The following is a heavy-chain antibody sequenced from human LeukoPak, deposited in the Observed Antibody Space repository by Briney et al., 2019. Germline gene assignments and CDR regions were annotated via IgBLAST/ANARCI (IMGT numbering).Heavy chain of an antibody. J-gene: IGHJ5*02. D-gene: IGHD2-15*01. Sequence: GASVKVSCKASGYTFTSYDINWVRQATGQGLEWMGGIIPIFGTANYAQKFQGRVTITADESTSTAYMELSSLRSEDTAVYYCARDHCSGGSCYSNNWFDPWGQGTLVTVSS. CDR3: ARDHCSGGSCYSNNWFDP. CDR1: GYTFTSYD. V-gene: IGHV1-69*13. CDR2: IIPIFGTA.